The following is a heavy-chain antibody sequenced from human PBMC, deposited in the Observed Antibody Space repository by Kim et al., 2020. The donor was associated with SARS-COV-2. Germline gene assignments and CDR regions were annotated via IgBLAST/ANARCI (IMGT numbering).Heavy chain of an antibody. J-gene: IGHJ6*02. V-gene: IGHV1-69*13. Sequence: SVKVSCKASGGTFSSYAISWVRQAPGQGLEWMGGIIPIFGTANYAQKFQGRVTITADESTSTAYMELSSLRSEDTAVYYCARPRIETFHDYGDYKGYWEDYYGMDVWGQGTTVTVSS. D-gene: IGHD4-17*01. CDR3: ARPRIETFHDYGDYKGYWEDYYGMDV. CDR2: IIPIFGTA. CDR1: GGTFSSYA.